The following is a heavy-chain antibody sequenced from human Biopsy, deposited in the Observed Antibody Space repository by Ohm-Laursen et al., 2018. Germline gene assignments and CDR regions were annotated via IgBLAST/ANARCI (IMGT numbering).Heavy chain of an antibody. D-gene: IGHD2-21*02. CDR1: GFTFNRSA. J-gene: IGHJ4*02. CDR3: ASRPNCGGDCSSGFDY. CDR2: IVVGGGNT. V-gene: IGHV1-58*02. Sequence: SVKVSCKASGFTFNRSAMQWVRQARGQRLEWIGWIVVGGGNTNHAQKFQERVTITRDMSTSTAYMELSRLRSEETAVYYCASRPNCGGDCSSGFDYWGQGTLVTVSS.